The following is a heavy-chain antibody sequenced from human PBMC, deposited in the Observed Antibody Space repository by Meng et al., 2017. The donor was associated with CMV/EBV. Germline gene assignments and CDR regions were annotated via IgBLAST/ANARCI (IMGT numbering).Heavy chain of an antibody. CDR3: EKDNSDEYCSGDCYFRYFDY. Sequence: GESLKISCAASGFTFSSYGMHWVRQAPGKGLEWVAFIRYDGSNKYYADSVKGRFTISRDNSKNTLYLQMNSLRGEDTAEYYWEKDNSDEYCSGDCYFRYFDYWGQGTLVTVSS. D-gene: IGHD2-21*01. J-gene: IGHJ4*02. V-gene: IGHV3-30*02. CDR2: IRYDGSNK. CDR1: GFTFSSYG.